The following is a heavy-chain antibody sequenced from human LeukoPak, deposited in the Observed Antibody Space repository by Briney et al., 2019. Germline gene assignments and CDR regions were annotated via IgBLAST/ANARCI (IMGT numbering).Heavy chain of an antibody. CDR1: GGSISSYY. Sequence: PSETLSLTCTVSGGSISSYYWSWIRQPPGKGLEWIGYIYYSGSTNYNPSLKSRVTISVDTSKNQFSLKLSSVTAADTAVYYCARGPTWEPKTGYYFDYWGQGTLVTVSS. D-gene: IGHD1-26*01. CDR3: ARGPTWEPKTGYYFDY. V-gene: IGHV4-59*12. J-gene: IGHJ4*02. CDR2: IYYSGST.